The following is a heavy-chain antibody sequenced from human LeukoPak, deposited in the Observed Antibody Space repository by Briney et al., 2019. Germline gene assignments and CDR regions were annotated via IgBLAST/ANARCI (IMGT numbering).Heavy chain of an antibody. CDR2: ISGSGGST. Sequence: GGSLTLSCAASGFTFSSYAMSWVRQAPGKGLEWVSAISGSGGSTYYADSVKGRFTISRDNSKNTLYLQMNSLRAEDTAVYYCAKVGAVAGSFDYWGQGTLVTVSS. D-gene: IGHD6-19*01. V-gene: IGHV3-23*01. CDR3: AKVGAVAGSFDY. CDR1: GFTFSSYA. J-gene: IGHJ4*02.